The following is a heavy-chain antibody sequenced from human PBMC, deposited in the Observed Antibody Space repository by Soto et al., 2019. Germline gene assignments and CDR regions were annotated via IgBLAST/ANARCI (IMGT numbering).Heavy chain of an antibody. CDR3: AKAAFPGDSSGYYGYGMDV. CDR1: GFTFRNYG. J-gene: IGHJ6*02. CDR2: ISENGDST. Sequence: GGSLRLSCAASGFTFRNYGMSWVRQAPGKGLEWVSVISENGDSTKYADSVKGRFTISRDNSKNTLYLQMNSLRAEDTAVYYCAKAAFPGDSSGYYGYGMDVWGQGTTVTVSS. D-gene: IGHD3-22*01. V-gene: IGHV3-23*01.